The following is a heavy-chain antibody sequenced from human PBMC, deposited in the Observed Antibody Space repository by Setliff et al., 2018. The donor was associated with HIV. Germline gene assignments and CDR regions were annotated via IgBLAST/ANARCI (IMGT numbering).Heavy chain of an antibody. CDR3: ATGITVAPDY. Sequence: GGSLRLSCAASGFTFNNYALHWVRQAPGKGLEWVALITFDGGLKYYADSVRGRFTISRDNSKKMLYLQMNSMRVEDTAVYYCATGITVAPDYWGQGSLVTVSS. V-gene: IGHV3-30*04. CDR1: GFTFNNYA. D-gene: IGHD6-19*01. CDR2: ITFDGGLK. J-gene: IGHJ4*02.